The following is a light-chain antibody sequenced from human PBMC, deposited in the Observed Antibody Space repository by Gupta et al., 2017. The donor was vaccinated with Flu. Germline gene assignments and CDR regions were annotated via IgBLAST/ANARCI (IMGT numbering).Light chain of an antibody. J-gene: IGKJ2*01. CDR1: QSVSTI. V-gene: IGKV3-15*01. Sequence: DGATLSCRCIQSVSTILDWYKQKPGHAPRLLLFGASSRATGVPVRFSGSGSGTEFTLTISGLQSEDFAVYYCQQYEIWPPYTVGQWTKLEIK. CDR2: GAS. CDR3: QQYEIWPPYT.